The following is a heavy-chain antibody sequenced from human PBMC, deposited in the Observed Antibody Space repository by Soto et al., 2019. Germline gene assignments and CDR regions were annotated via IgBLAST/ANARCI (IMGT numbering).Heavy chain of an antibody. J-gene: IGHJ6*02. V-gene: IGHV3-23*01. D-gene: IGHD2-21*01. CDR3: TQVVGSRMVYDNYVMDV. CDR2: ISNSGDST. Sequence: GGSLRLSCVVSGFTSRSYAMSWVRQAPGKGLEWVSAISNSGDSTFYADSVKGRFTISRDNSKNTLYLQMNSLRAEDTAEYYCTQVVGSRMVYDNYVMDVWGQGTTVTVSS. CDR1: GFTSRSYA.